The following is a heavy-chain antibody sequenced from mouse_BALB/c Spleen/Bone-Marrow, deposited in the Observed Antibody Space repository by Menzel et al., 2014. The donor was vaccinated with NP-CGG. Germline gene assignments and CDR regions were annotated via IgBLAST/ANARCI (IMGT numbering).Heavy chain of an antibody. D-gene: IGHD2-14*01. Sequence: EVQGVESGGGLVKPGGSLKLSCAASGFTFXSYAMSWVRQTPEKRLEWVATISSGGSYTYYPDSVKGRFTISRDNAKNTLYLQMSSLRSEDTAMYYCARRTLYRYDAGAMDYWGQGTSVTVSS. V-gene: IGHV5-9-3*01. CDR1: GFTFXSYA. CDR2: ISSGGSYT. CDR3: ARRTLYRYDAGAMDY. J-gene: IGHJ4*01.